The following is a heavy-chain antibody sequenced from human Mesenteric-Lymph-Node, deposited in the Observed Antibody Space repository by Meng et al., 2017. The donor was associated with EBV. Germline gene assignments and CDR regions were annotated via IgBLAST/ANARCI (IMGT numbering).Heavy chain of an antibody. V-gene: IGHV3-74*02. CDR2: INSDGSST. CDR3: ARSAPAPDY. J-gene: IGHJ4*02. CDR1: GFTFNTYW. Sequence: VRWGESGGGVVQAGRSLGLSCAASGFTFNTYWMHWVRQAPGKGLVWVSRINSDGSSTFYADSVKGRFTISRDDAKNTLYLQMNSLRAEDTAVYYCARSAPAPDYWGQGTLVTVSS. D-gene: IGHD6-25*01.